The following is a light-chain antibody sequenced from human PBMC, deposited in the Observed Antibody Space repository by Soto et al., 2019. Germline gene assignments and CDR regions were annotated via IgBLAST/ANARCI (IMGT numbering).Light chain of an antibody. CDR3: QQYGSSRS. CDR1: QSVRGSY. Sequence: EIVLTQSPGTQSLSPGERATLACRASQSVRGSYLAWYQQKPGQAPRHLIYGASNRATGIPDRFSGSGSGTDFTLTIIRMEPEDFAMYYCQQYGSSRSFGQCPRLEIQ. V-gene: IGKV3-20*01. CDR2: GAS. J-gene: IGKJ5*01.